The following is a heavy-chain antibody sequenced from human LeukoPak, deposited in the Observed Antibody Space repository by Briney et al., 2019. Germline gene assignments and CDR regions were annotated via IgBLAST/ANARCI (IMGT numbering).Heavy chain of an antibody. CDR2: INPNNGAT. Sequence: ASVKVSCKASGYTFTGYYMHWVRQAPGQGLEWMGRINPNNGATNYAQKLQGRVTITGDTSISTAYMELSSLRSDDTAVYYCATLSDFRDYWGQGTLVTVSS. D-gene: IGHD3-3*01. J-gene: IGHJ4*02. V-gene: IGHV1-2*06. CDR3: ATLSDFRDY. CDR1: GYTFTGYY.